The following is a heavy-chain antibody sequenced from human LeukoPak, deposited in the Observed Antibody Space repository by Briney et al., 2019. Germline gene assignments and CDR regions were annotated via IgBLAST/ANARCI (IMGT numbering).Heavy chain of an antibody. Sequence: ASETLSLTCTVSGGSVSSGSYYWSWIRQPPGKGLEWIGYIYYSGSTNYNPSLKSRVTISVDTSKNQFSLKLSSVTAADTAVYYCASFYYGSGSKYYFDYWGQGTLVTVSS. V-gene: IGHV4-61*01. CDR3: ASFYYGSGSKYYFDY. CDR1: GGSVSSGSYY. D-gene: IGHD3-10*01. CDR2: IYYSGST. J-gene: IGHJ4*02.